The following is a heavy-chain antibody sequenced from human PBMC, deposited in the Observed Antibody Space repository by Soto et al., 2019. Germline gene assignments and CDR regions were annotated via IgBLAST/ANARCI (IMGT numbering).Heavy chain of an antibody. CDR1: GGTFSSYA. V-gene: IGHV1-69*13. CDR3: ARDQVSRSFYGDYAYFDL. Sequence: AVKVSCKASGGTFSSYAISWVRQAPGQGLEWMGGIIPIFGTANYAQKFQGRVTITADESTSTAYMELSSLRSEDTAVYYCARDQVSRSFYGDYAYFDLWGRGTMVTVSS. D-gene: IGHD4-17*01. J-gene: IGHJ2*01. CDR2: IIPIFGTA.